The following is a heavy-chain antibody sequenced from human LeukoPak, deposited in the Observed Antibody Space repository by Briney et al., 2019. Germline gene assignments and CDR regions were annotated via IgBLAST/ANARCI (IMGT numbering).Heavy chain of an antibody. CDR3: ARGRGLGI. V-gene: IGHV3-7*01. D-gene: IGHD3-10*01. CDR2: IKEDGSEI. J-gene: IGHJ3*02. CDR1: GFTFSNYW. Sequence: PGGSLRLSCAASGFTFSNYWMSWVRQAPGKGLEWVANIKEDGSEIYYVDSVKGRFTISRDNAKNSLYLQMNTLRAEDTAIYYCARGRGLGIWGLGTMVTVSS.